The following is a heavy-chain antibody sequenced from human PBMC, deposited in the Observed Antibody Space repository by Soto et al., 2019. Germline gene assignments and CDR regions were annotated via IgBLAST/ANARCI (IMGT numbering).Heavy chain of an antibody. D-gene: IGHD6-13*01. CDR2: IGRGRP. Sequence: EVQLLESGGGLVQPGGSLRLSCAASGFTFSGYAMSWVRQAPGNGLEWASAIGRGRPFYADSVKGRFTIFRDNANSMLYLQLNSLRADDTALYFWSQDLGSTWSNYKSFAPWGQGPLVTVS. V-gene: IGHV3-23*01. J-gene: IGHJ5*02. CDR3: SQDLGSTWSNYKSFAP. CDR1: GFTFSGYA.